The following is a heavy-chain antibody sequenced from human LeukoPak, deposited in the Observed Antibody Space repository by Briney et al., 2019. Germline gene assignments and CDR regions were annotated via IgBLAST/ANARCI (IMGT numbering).Heavy chain of an antibody. CDR2: ISGNGRST. D-gene: IGHD3-10*01. J-gene: IGHJ4*02. CDR1: GLTFTNYA. Sequence: PGGSLRLSCSASGLTFTNYAMHWVRQAPGKGLEYVSVISGNGRSTYYADSVKGRFTISRDNSKNTLYVQMSSLRPEDTAVYYCARDGNFYYGPGSYCDYWGQGTLVTVSS. CDR3: ARDGNFYYGPGSYCDY. V-gene: IGHV3-64*05.